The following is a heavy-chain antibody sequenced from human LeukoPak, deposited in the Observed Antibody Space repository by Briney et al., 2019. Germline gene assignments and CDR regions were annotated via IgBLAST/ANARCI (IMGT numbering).Heavy chain of an antibody. CDR2: IYYSGST. V-gene: IGHV4-59*01. D-gene: IGHD3-22*01. CDR3: ARVYYDSSGYTRAFDI. Sequence: SETLSLTCTVSGGSNSSYYWGWIGQPPGKGLEWSGYIYYSGSTNYNPSLKSRVTISVDTSKNQFSLKLSSVTAADTAVYYCARVYYDSSGYTRAFDIWGQGTMVTVSS. CDR1: GGSNSSYY. J-gene: IGHJ3*02.